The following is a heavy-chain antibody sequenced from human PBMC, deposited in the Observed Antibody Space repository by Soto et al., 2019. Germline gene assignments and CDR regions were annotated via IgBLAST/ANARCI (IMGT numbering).Heavy chain of an antibody. CDR3: AREMQYYDRSGYLNWFDT. CDR1: GGSISSYY. J-gene: IGHJ5*01. D-gene: IGHD3-22*01. V-gene: IGHV4-59*01. CDR2: IYYSGST. Sequence: KTSETLSLICTVSGGSISSYYWSWIRQPPGKGLEWIGYIYYSGSTNYNPSLKSRVTISVDTSKNQFSLKLSSVTAADTAVYYCAREMQYYDRSGYLNWFDTWGHGTLVPVSP.